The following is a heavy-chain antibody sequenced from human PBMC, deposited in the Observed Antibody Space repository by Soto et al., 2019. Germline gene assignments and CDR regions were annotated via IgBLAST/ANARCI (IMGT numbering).Heavy chain of an antibody. CDR3: SKWDGYGDQ. CDR2: ISGGGDST. CDR1: GFTFSTNS. J-gene: IGHJ5*02. V-gene: IGHV3-23*01. D-gene: IGHD5-12*01. Sequence: EVQLLESGGGLVQPGGSLRLSCAASGFTFSTNSMTWVRQAPGKGLEWVCGISGGGDSTHYADSVKGRFTTSRDTSKNMVYLQLNSLPADDTAVYFCSKWDGYGDQWGQGTLVTVSS.